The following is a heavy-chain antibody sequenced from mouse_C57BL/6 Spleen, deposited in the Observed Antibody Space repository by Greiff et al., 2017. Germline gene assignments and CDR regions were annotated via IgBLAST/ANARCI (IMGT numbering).Heavy chain of an antibody. V-gene: IGHV1-72*01. CDR3: ARSIYYDYVFAY. D-gene: IGHD2-4*01. CDR2: IYPNSGGT. J-gene: IGHJ3*01. Sequence: QVQLQQPGAELVKPGASVKLSCKASGYTFTSYWMHWVKQRPGRGLEWIGRIYPNSGGTKYNEKFKSKATLTVDKPSSTAYLQLSSLTSEDSAVDYCARSIYYDYVFAYWGQGTLVTVAA. CDR1: GYTFTSYW.